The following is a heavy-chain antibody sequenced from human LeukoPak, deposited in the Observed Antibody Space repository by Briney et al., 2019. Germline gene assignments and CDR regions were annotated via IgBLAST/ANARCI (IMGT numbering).Heavy chain of an antibody. J-gene: IGHJ4*02. D-gene: IGHD3-16*01. Sequence: GGSLRLSCAASGFTFSSYSMNWVRQAPGKGLEWVSSISSSSSYIYYADSVKGRFTISRDNAKNSLYLQMNSLRAEDTAVYYCAKDAEVVGPIGGSDYWGQGTLVTVSS. V-gene: IGHV3-21*04. CDR1: GFTFSSYS. CDR3: AKDAEVVGPIGGSDY. CDR2: ISSSSSYI.